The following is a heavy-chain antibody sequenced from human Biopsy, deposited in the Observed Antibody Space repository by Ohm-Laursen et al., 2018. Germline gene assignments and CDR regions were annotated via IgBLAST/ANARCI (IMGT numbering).Heavy chain of an antibody. D-gene: IGHD3-22*01. Sequence: SQTLSLTCTVSGGSISSGDSYWSWIRQRPGKGLEWIGYIFNRANTYYNPSLKNLITISGDTSKNQFSLKLNSVTAADTAVYYCARGDYFDSNGYFWFDPWGQGTLVTVSS. CDR3: ARGDYFDSNGYFWFDP. CDR1: GGSISSGDSY. V-gene: IGHV4-31*01. CDR2: IFNRANT. J-gene: IGHJ5*02.